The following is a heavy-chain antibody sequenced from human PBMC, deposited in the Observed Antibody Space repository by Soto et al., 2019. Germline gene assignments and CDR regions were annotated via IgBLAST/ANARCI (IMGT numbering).Heavy chain of an antibody. J-gene: IGHJ3*02. CDR3: SRGQWLLLRWNVAFVS. Sequence: EVQLLESGGGLVQPGGSLRLSCAASGFTFNNYAMSWVRQAPGKGLEWVSTISGSGASTYYADSVKGRFTISRDSCQNTLHLQMNSLRAEDTAVYYCSRGQWLLLRWNVAFVSWGLGKMLSVSS. CDR2: ISGSGAST. V-gene: IGHV3-23*01. D-gene: IGHD3-22*01. CDR1: GFTFNNYA.